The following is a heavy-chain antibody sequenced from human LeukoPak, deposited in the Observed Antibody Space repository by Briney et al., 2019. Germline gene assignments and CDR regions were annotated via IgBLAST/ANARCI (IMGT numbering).Heavy chain of an antibody. V-gene: IGHV3-74*01. D-gene: IGHD4-17*01. Sequence: GGSLRLSCAASGFTFSSYCMHWVRQAPGKGLVWVSRINSNGSSTSYADSVKGRFTISRDNAKNTLYLQMNSLRAEDTAVYYCARDTDTVTTILDYWGQGTLVTVSS. CDR1: GFTFSSYC. CDR2: INSNGSST. CDR3: ARDTDTVTTILDY. J-gene: IGHJ4*02.